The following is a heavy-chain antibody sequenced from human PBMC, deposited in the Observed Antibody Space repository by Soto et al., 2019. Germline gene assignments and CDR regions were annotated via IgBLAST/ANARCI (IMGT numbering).Heavy chain of an antibody. V-gene: IGHV1-69*13. Sequence: SVKVSCKASGGTFSSYAISWVRQAPGQGLEWMGGIIPIFGTANYAQKFQGRVTITADESTSTAYMELSSLRSEDTAVYYCARGGYRSSPYYYSGMDVLGKGTTVGVS. CDR2: IIPIFGTA. CDR3: ARGGYRSSPYYYSGMDV. J-gene: IGHJ6*04. D-gene: IGHD6-6*01. CDR1: GGTFSSYA.